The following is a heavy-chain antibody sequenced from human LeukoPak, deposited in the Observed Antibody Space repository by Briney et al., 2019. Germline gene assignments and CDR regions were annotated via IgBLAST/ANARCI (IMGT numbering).Heavy chain of an antibody. D-gene: IGHD6-19*01. J-gene: IGHJ4*02. V-gene: IGHV5-51*01. CDR1: GYSFTSYW. CDR2: IFPGDSDT. Sequence: GESLKISCKGSGYSFTSYWIAWVRQMPGKGLEWMGIIFPGDSDTRYSPSFQDQVTISADKSISIVYLQWSSLRASDTAMYYCARATYSSHWFFDYWGQGILVTVSS. CDR3: ARATYSSHWFFDY.